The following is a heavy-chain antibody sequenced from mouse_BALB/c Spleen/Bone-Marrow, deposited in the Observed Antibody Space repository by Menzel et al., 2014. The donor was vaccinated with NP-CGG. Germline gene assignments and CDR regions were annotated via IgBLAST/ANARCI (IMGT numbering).Heavy chain of an antibody. Sequence: EVKLVESGGGLVQPGGSLKLSCAASGFDFSRYWMSWVRQAPGKGLEWIGEINPDSSTINYTPSLKDKFIISRDNAKNTLFLQRSKVRSEDTALYYCARHWDWYVDVWGAGTTVTISS. D-gene: IGHD4-1*01. J-gene: IGHJ1*01. V-gene: IGHV4-1*02. CDR3: ARHWDWYVDV. CDR1: GFDFSRYW. CDR2: INPDSSTI.